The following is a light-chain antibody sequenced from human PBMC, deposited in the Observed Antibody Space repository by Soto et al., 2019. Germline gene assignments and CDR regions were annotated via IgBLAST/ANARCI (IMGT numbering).Light chain of an antibody. CDR2: GAS. Sequence: EIVMTQSPATLSVSPGERATLSCRASQSVRGNLAWYQQKPGQSPRLLIFGASTRATGVPDRFSGSGSGAEFILTISSLQSEDFAIYYCQHYDDWPRTFGLGTKVDIK. CDR3: QHYDDWPRT. V-gene: IGKV3-15*01. J-gene: IGKJ1*01. CDR1: QSVRGN.